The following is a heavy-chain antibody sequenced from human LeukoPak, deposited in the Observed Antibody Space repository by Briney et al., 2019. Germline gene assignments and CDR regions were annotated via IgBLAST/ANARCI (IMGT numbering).Heavy chain of an antibody. CDR2: ISGGGDST. CDR3: AKDPSDY. CDR1: GFPFSSSG. V-gene: IGHV3-23*01. J-gene: IGHJ4*02. Sequence: GGSLRLSCATSGFPFSSSGMSWVRQAPGKGLEWVSAISGGGDSTFYADSVKGRFTISRDNSKNTLYLQMNSLRDDDTAVYYCAKDPSDYWGQGTLVTVSS.